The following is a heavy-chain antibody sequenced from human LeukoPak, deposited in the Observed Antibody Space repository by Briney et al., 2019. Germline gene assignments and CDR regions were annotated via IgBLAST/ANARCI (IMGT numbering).Heavy chain of an antibody. CDR2: IIPIFGTA. V-gene: IGHV1-69*13. D-gene: IGHD5-18*01. Sequence: ASVKVSCKASGGTFSSYAISWVRQAPGQGLEWMGGIIPIFGTANYAQKFQGRVTITADESTSTAYMELSSLRSEDTAVYYCAREGRAMVTFDYWGQGTLVTVYS. CDR3: AREGRAMVTFDY. J-gene: IGHJ4*02. CDR1: GGTFSSYA.